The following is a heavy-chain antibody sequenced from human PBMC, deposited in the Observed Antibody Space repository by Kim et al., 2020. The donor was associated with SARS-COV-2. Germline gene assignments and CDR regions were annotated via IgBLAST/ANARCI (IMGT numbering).Heavy chain of an antibody. CDR1: GGSISSYY. J-gene: IGHJ5*02. D-gene: IGHD7-27*01. CDR2: IYTSGST. V-gene: IGHV4-4*07. CDR3: ARDRWMALPGEWGRNWFDP. Sequence: SETLSLTCTVSGGSISSYYWSWIRQPAGKGLEWIGRIYTSGSTNYNPSLKSRVTMSVDTSKNQFSLKLSSVTAADTAVYYCARDRWMALPGEWGRNWFDPWGQGTLVTVSS.